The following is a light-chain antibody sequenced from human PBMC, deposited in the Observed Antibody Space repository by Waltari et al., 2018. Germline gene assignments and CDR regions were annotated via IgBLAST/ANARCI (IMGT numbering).Light chain of an antibody. CDR2: DVS. V-gene: IGLV2-14*03. CDR1: SSDVGGYNY. Sequence: QSALTQPASVSGSPGQSITISCTGTSSDVGGYNYVSWYQQQPGKAPKLMIYDVSNRPSGVSIPFSGSKSGNTASLTISGLQAEDEADYYCSSYTRSSTWVFGGGTKLTVL. J-gene: IGLJ3*02. CDR3: SSYTRSSTWV.